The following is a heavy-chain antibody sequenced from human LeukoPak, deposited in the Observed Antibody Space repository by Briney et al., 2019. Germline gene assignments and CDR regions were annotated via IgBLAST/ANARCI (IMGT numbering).Heavy chain of an antibody. J-gene: IGHJ3*02. V-gene: IGHV4-59*01. CDR1: GGSISSYY. CDR2: IYCSGST. D-gene: IGHD2-21*02. CDR3: AKNCGGDCLLNAFDI. Sequence: SETLSLTCTVSGGSISSYYWSWIRQPPGKGLEWIGYIYCSGSTNYNPSLKSRVTISVDTSKNQFSLKLSSVTAADTAVYYCAKNCGGDCLLNAFDIWGQGTMVTVSS.